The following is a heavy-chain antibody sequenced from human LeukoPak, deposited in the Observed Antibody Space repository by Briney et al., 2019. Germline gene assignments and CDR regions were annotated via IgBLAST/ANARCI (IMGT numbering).Heavy chain of an antibody. J-gene: IGHJ4*02. CDR1: GYTFTSYD. D-gene: IGHD5-12*01. Sequence: ASVKVSCKASGYTFTSYDINWVQQATGQGLEWMGWMNPNSGNTGYAQKFQGRVTMTRNTSISTAYMELSSLRSEDTAVYYCARNSVDIVATTNFDYWGQGTLVTVSS. V-gene: IGHV1-8*01. CDR3: ARNSVDIVATTNFDY. CDR2: MNPNSGNT.